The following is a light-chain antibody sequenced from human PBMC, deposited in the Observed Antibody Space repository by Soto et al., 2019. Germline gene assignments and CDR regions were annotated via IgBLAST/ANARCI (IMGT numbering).Light chain of an antibody. CDR1: SSDVGGYDY. J-gene: IGLJ2*01. CDR3: CSYAGRYGIRV. CDR2: DVS. V-gene: IGLV2-11*01. Sequence: QSALTQPRSVSGSPGQSVTISCTGTSSDVGGYDYVSWYQQHPGKAPELMIYDVSKRPSGVPDRFSGSKSGNTASLSISGLQAEDEDDYYSCSYAGRYGIRVFGGGTKLTVL.